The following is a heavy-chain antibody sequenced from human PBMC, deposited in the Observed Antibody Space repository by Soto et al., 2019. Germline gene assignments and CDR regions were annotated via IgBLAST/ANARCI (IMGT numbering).Heavy chain of an antibody. V-gene: IGHV1-3*01. D-gene: IGHD6-13*01. CDR3: ARDRGSWYYFDY. CDR2: INAGNGNT. J-gene: IGHJ4*02. Sequence: QVQLVQSGAEVKKPGASVKVSCKASGYTFTSYAMHWVRQAPGQRLEWMGWINAGNGNTKYSQKFQGRVTITRDTSASTAYMERSSLRSEDTAVYYCARDRGSWYYFDYWGQGTLVTVSS. CDR1: GYTFTSYA.